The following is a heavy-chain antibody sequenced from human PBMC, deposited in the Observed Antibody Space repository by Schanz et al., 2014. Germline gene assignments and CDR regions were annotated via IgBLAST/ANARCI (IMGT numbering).Heavy chain of an antibody. CDR2: TSHDGSFT. CDR3: TRDTDYHFDY. V-gene: IGHV3-74*01. J-gene: IGHJ4*02. CDR1: GFTFSSSW. D-gene: IGHD4-17*01. Sequence: EVHLVESGGGLVQPGGSLRLSCAASGFTFSSSWMHWVRQAPGKGLVWVSRTSHDGSFTTFADSVKGRFTISRDNARNTLYLTMNGLRAEDTAVYYCTRDTDYHFDYWGQGTLVTVSS.